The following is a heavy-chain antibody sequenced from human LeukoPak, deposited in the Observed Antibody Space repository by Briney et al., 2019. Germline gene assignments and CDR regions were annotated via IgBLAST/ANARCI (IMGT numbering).Heavy chain of an antibody. CDR3: ARHETGPYFDY. CDR1: GYSFTSYW. CDR2: IYPGDSDT. Sequence: GESLKISCKGSGYSFTSYWIGWVRQMPGKGLECMGIIYPGDSDTRYSPPFQGQVTISADKSISTAYVQWSSLKASDTAMYYCARHETGPYFDYWGQGTLVTVSS. D-gene: IGHD1-1*01. V-gene: IGHV5-51*01. J-gene: IGHJ4*02.